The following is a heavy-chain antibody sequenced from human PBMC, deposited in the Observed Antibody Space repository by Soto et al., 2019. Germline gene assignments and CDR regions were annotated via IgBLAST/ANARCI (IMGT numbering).Heavy chain of an antibody. CDR2: NSVYNGNT. J-gene: IGHJ5*01. V-gene: IGHV1-18*01. CDR1: GYNFTSYG. D-gene: IGHD5-12*01. CDR3: VRGVAPRPEVAPCNS. Sequence: VAPVKVSSKVSGYNFTSYGIRRVRQAPRQGLEWMGWNSVYNGNTNYAQKLHGRVTMITDTSKDPLYMELRCLRSDDTGVSNSVRGVAPRPEVAPCNSLGQGTPGTLSS.